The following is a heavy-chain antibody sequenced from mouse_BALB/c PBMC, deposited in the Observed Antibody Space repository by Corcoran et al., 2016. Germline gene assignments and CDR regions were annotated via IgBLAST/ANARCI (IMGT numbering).Heavy chain of an antibody. CDR1: GFSLSTSGMG. J-gene: IGHJ2*01. CDR2: IYWDDDK. Sequence: QVTLKESGPGILQPSQTLSLTCSFSGFSLSTSGMGVSWIRQPSGKGLEWLAHIYWDDDKRYNPSLKSRITISKDTSSNQVFLKITSVDTADTATYYCARSYYDYDYWGQGTTLTVSS. CDR3: ARSYYDYDY. V-gene: IGHV8-12*01. D-gene: IGHD2-4*01.